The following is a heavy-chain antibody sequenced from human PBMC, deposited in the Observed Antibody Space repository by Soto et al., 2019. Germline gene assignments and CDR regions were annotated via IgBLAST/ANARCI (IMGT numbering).Heavy chain of an antibody. V-gene: IGHV4-61*01. CDR1: GGSVSSGSYY. Sequence: SDTLSLTCTVSGGSVSSGSYYWSWIRKPPGKGLEWIGYIYYSGSTNYNPSLKSRVTISVDTSKNQFSLKLSSVTDAETALDYWCIYFHSNDCIWGGGKYLDYWGQGTLVTVSS. D-gene: IGHD3-9*01. CDR2: IYYSGST. CDR3: CIYFHSNDCIWGGGKYLDY. J-gene: IGHJ4*02.